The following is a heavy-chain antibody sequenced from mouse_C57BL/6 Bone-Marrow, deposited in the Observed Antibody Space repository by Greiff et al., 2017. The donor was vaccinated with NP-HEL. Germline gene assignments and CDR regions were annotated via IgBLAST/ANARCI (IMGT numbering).Heavy chain of an antibody. CDR1: GYAFSSSW. D-gene: IGHD3-2*02. CDR3: ETAQAY. J-gene: IGHJ2*01. V-gene: IGHV1-82*01. Sequence: QVQLKESGPELVKPGASVKISCKASGYAFSSSWMNWVKQRPGRGLEWIGRIYPGDGDTNYNGKFKGKATLTADKSSSTAYMQLSSLTSEDSAVYFCETAQAYWGQGTTLTVSS. CDR2: IYPGDGDT.